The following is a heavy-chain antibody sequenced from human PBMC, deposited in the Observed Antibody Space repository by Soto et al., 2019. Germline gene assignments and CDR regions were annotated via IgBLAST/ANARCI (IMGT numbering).Heavy chain of an antibody. D-gene: IGHD3-10*01. J-gene: IGHJ4*02. CDR2: IYYSGST. CDR3: ARYEDRPPYGSGRRYFDY. Sequence: PSETLSFTCTVSGGSISSYYWSWIRQPPGKGLEWIGYIYYSGSTNYNPSLKSRVTISVDTSKNQFSLKLSSVTAADTAVYYCARYEDRPPYGSGRRYFDYWGQGTLVTVSS. CDR1: GGSISSYY. V-gene: IGHV4-59*01.